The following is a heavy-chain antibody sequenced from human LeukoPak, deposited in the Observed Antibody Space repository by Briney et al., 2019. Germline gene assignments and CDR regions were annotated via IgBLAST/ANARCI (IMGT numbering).Heavy chain of an antibody. CDR2: ISGSAHST. CDR3: ARLTAAGRRTDFDY. V-gene: IGHV3-64*04. D-gene: IGHD6-13*01. J-gene: IGHJ4*02. Sequence: GGSLRLSCAASGFTFSSYAMHWVRQAPGKGLEYVSAISGSAHSTYYADSVRGRFTISRDNSKNTLYLQMNSLRGEDTAVYYCARLTAAGRRTDFDYWGQGTLVTVSS. CDR1: GFTFSSYA.